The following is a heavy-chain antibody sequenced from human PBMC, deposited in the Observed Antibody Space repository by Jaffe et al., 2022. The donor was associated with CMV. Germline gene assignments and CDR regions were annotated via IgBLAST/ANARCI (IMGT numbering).Heavy chain of an antibody. D-gene: IGHD3-16*01. J-gene: IGHJ5*02. CDR3: AREKAYRGWFDP. CDR1: GFTFSSYW. CDR2: INSDGSST. V-gene: IGHV3-74*01. Sequence: EVQLVESGGGLVQPGGSLRLSCAASGFTFSSYWMHWVRQAPGKGLVWVSRINSDGSSTSYADSVKGRFTISRDNAKNTLYLQMNSLRAEDTAVYYCAREKAYRGWFDPWGQGTLVTVSS.